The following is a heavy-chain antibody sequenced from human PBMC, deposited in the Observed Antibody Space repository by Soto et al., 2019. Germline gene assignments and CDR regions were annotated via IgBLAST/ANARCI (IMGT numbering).Heavy chain of an antibody. V-gene: IGHV4-59*01. Sequence: SETLSLTCTYPGGTISSYYWSWIRQRPGKGLEWIGYIYYSGSTNYSPSLKSRVTISVDTCKNQFALKLSPVTAADTAVYYCARGRGAPECWGQGTLVTVSS. CDR3: ARGRGAPEC. CDR2: IYYSGST. D-gene: IGHD3-10*01. CDR1: GGTISSYY. J-gene: IGHJ4*02.